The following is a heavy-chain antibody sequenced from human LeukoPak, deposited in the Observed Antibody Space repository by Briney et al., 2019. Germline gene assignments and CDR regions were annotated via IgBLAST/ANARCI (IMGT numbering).Heavy chain of an antibody. CDR2: INHSGST. D-gene: IGHD3-9*01. Sequence: KTSETLSLTCAVYGGSFSGYYWSWIRQPPGKGLEWIGEINHSGSTNYNPSPKSRVTISVDTSKNQFSLKLSSVTAADTAVYYCARGETQVLRYFDWLSSGGFDYWGQGTLVTVSS. J-gene: IGHJ4*02. CDR1: GGSFSGYY. CDR3: ARGETQVLRYFDWLSSGGFDY. V-gene: IGHV4-34*01.